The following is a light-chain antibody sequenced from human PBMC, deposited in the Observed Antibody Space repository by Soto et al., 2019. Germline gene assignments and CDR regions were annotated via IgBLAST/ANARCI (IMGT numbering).Light chain of an antibody. CDR2: EVT. J-gene: IGLJ2*01. V-gene: IGLV2-14*01. Sequence: QSALTQPASVSGSPGQSIIISCTGTSSDVGGYNFVSWYQQHPGKAPKLMIYEVTDRPSGVSNRFSGSKSGSTASLTISGLQAEDEADYYCSSYTSRNTLAFGGGTKLTVL. CDR3: SSYTSRNTLA. CDR1: SSDVGGYNF.